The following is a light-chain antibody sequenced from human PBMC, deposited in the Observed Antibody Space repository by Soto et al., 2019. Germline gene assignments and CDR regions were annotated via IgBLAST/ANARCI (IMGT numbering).Light chain of an antibody. CDR3: QSHDSTNVV. V-gene: IGLV6-57*02. J-gene: IGLJ2*01. Sequence: NFMLTQPHSVSESPGKTVTISCTGSGGSIATNYVQLHQQRPGSAPTTVIYEDDKRPSGVPDRFSGSIDRSSNSASLIISGLKTEDEADYYCQSHDSTNVVFGRGTKLTVL. CDR1: GGSIATNY. CDR2: EDD.